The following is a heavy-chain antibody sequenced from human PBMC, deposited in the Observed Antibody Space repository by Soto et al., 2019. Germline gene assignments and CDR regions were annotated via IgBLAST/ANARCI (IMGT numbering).Heavy chain of an antibody. D-gene: IGHD1-26*01. V-gene: IGHV1-18*01. Sequence: QVHLVQSGAEVKKPGASVKVSCKASGYTFTSYGITWVRQAPGQGLEWMGWISAHNGNTGYAQKLQGRVIVTKDTSTTTACRERRSLISDGPAVYYCARGRYGDYGGQGALVTVSS. CDR3: ARGRYGDY. J-gene: IGHJ4*02. CDR2: ISAHNGNT. CDR1: GYTFTSYG.